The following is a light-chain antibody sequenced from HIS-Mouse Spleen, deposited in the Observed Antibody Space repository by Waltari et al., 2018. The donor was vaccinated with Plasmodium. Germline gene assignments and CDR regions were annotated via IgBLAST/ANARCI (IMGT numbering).Light chain of an antibody. V-gene: IGKV1-5*03. CDR1: QSISSW. Sequence: DIQMTKSPSTLSASVESRVTITCRASQSISSWLAWYQQKPGKAPKLLIYKASSLESGVPSRFSGSGSGTEFTLTISSLQPDDFATYYCQQYNSYWTFGQGTKVEIK. CDR2: KAS. CDR3: QQYNSYWT. J-gene: IGKJ1*01.